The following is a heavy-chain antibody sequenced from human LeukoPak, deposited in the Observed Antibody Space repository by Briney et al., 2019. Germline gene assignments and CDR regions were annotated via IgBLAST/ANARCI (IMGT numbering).Heavy chain of an antibody. V-gene: IGHV3-11*04. CDR2: MSNSGSTI. CDR1: GFTFSDYY. D-gene: IGHD2-15*01. Sequence: PGGSLRLSCAASGFTFSDYYMSWIRQAPGKGLEWVSYMSNSGSTIYYADSVKGRFTISRDNAKNSLYLQMNSLRAEDTAVYYCARESVVATSFDPWGQGTLVTVSS. CDR3: ARESVVATSFDP. J-gene: IGHJ5*02.